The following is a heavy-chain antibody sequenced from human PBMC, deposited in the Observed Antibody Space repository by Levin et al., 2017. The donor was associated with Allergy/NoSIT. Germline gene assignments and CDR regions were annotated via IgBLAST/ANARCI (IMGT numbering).Heavy chain of an antibody. CDR3: AKDSGNSPFDY. CDR1: GFTFSRYG. J-gene: IGHJ4*02. CDR2: IWSDGNTK. V-gene: IGHV3-33*06. Sequence: GWSLRLSCAASGFTFSRYGMHWVRQAPGKGLEWVAVIWSDGNTKDYPDSVKGRFTISRDNSKNTLFLQMDSLRVEDTAVYYCAKDSGNSPFDYWGQGTLVTVSS. D-gene: IGHD4-23*01.